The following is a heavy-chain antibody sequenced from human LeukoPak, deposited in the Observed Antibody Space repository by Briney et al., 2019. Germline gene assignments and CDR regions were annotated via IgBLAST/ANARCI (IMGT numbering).Heavy chain of an antibody. CDR3: ARVVRSGPNYYYYMDV. Sequence: EASVKVSCKASGYTFTGYYMHWVRQAPGQGLEWMGWINPNSGGTNYAQKFQGRVTMTRDTSISTAYMELSRLRSDDTAVYYCARVVRSGPNYYYYMDVWGKGTTVTISS. CDR2: INPNSGGT. D-gene: IGHD2-15*01. CDR1: GYTFTGYY. J-gene: IGHJ6*03. V-gene: IGHV1-2*02.